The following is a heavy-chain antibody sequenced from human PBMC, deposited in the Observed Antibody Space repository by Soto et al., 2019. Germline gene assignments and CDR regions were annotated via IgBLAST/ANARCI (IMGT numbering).Heavy chain of an antibody. D-gene: IGHD2-2*01. J-gene: IGHJ4*02. V-gene: IGHV3-66*01. CDR1: GFTVSSNY. CDR3: ARGPPAGPIDY. CDR2: IYADGST. Sequence: EVQLVESGGGLVQPGGSLRLSCAASGFTVSSNYMNWVRQAPGKGLEWVSVIYADGSTYYADSVKGRFTISRDHSKNTLYLQMNSLRADDTAVYYCARGPPAGPIDYWGQGTLVTVSS.